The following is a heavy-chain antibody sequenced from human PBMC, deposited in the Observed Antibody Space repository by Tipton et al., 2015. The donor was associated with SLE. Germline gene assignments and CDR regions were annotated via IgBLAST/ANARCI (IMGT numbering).Heavy chain of an antibody. CDR1: GGSISSGSYY. CDR3: ARGRIAAAAYNWFDP. J-gene: IGHJ5*02. Sequence: TLSLTCTVSGGSISSGSYYWSWIRQPAGEGLEWVGYIYTSGSTNYNPSLKSRVTISVDTSKNQFSLKLSSVTAADTAVYYCARGRIAAAAYNWFDPWGQGTLVTVSS. D-gene: IGHD6-13*01. CDR2: IYTSGST. V-gene: IGHV4-61*09.